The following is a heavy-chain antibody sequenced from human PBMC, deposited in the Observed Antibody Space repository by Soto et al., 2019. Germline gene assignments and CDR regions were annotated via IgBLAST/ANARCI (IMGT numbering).Heavy chain of an antibody. J-gene: IGHJ4*01. CDR2: IKTDASEK. D-gene: IGHD3-10*01. V-gene: IGHV3-7*01. Sequence: EEQLVASGGGLVQPGGSLRLSCAASGFTLRSYWMSWVRQAPGKGLEWLATIKTDASEKKYVDSVKGRFTVSRDKAKNSLYLQMDCLRAEDTAVYDYARDFGYGSGSSVNHYLECWGRGTLVLVYS. CDR1: GFTLRSYW. CDR3: ARDFGYGSGSSVNHYLEC.